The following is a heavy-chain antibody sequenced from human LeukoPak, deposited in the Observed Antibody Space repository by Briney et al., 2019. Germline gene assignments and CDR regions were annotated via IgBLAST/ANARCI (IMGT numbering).Heavy chain of an antibody. CDR2: IRYDGRSE. CDR3: ALPRLGTSSSFYFDL. D-gene: IGHD1-7*01. J-gene: IGHJ4*02. V-gene: IGHV3-30*02. Sequence: GGSLRLSCAASEFIFSNYDMPWVRQAPGRGLEWVALIRYDGRSEYYSGYMQGRFTVSRDNSKNNLYLNMNSLRPEDTAVYYCALPRLGTSSSFYFDLWGQGTLVTVSS. CDR1: EFIFSNYD.